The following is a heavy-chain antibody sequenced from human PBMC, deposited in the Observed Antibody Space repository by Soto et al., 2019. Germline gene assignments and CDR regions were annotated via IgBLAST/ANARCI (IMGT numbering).Heavy chain of an antibody. CDR2: IIPIFGTA. CDR1: GGTFSSYA. D-gene: IGHD6-13*01. V-gene: IGHV1-69*01. J-gene: IGHJ6*02. CDR3: ARERVDSSWPNYYCYYGMDV. Sequence: QVQLVQSGAEVKKPGSSVKVSCKASGGTFSSYAISWVRQAPGQGLEWMGGIIPIFGTANYAQKFQGRVTITADESTSTAYMEVSSLRSEDTAVYYCARERVDSSWPNYYCYYGMDVWGQGTTVTVSS.